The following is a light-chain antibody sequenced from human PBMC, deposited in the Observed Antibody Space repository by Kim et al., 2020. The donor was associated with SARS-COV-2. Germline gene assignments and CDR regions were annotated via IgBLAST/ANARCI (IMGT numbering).Light chain of an antibody. V-gene: IGLV1-44*01. CDR1: RSNIGSNP. CDR2: NNN. J-gene: IGLJ1*01. CDR3: AAWDDSLNGHV. Sequence: GQCVSISWSGSRSNIGSNPVDWYQQLPGTAPKLLIYNNNQRPSGVPDRFSGSKSGTSASLAISGLQSEDEADYYCAAWDDSLNGHVFGTGTKVTVL.